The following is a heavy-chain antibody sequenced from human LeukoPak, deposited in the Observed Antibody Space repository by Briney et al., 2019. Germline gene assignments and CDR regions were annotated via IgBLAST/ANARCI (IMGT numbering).Heavy chain of an antibody. CDR1: GGTFSSYA. D-gene: IGHD6-19*01. V-gene: IGHV1-69*13. CDR3: ARERSSGWSPFDY. Sequence: GASVKVSCKASGGTFSSYAISWVRQAPGQGLEWMGGIIPIFGTANYAQKFQGRVTITADESTSTAYMELSSLRSEDTAVYYCARERSSGWSPFDYWGPGTLVTVSS. CDR2: IIPIFGTA. J-gene: IGHJ4*02.